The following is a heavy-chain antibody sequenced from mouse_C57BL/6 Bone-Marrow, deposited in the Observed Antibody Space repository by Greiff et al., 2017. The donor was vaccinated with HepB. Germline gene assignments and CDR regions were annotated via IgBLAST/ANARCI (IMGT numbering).Heavy chain of an antibody. CDR2: IYPGSGST. CDR3: VCRWLLNPYWYFDV. CDR1: GYTFTSYW. J-gene: IGHJ1*03. Sequence: QVQLKQPGAELVKPGASVKMSCKASGYTFTSYWITWVKQRPGQGLEWIGDIYPGSGSTNYNEKFKSKATLTVDTSSSTAYMQLSSLTSEDSAVYYCVCRWLLNPYWYFDVWGTGTTVTVSS. V-gene: IGHV1-55*01. D-gene: IGHD2-3*01.